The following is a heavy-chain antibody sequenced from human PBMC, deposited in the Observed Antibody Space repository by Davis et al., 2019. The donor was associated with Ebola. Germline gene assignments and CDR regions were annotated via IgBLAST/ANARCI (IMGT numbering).Heavy chain of an antibody. CDR3: LGVVVVPKGADAFDI. CDR1: GFTFSSYW. CDR2: IKQDGSEK. D-gene: IGHD2-15*01. Sequence: GESLKISCAASGFTFSSYWMSWVRQAPGKGLEWVANIKQDGSEKYYVDSVKGRFTISRDNSKNTLYLQMNSLRAEDTAVYYCLGVVVVPKGADAFDIWGQGTMVTVSS. J-gene: IGHJ3*02. V-gene: IGHV3-7*01.